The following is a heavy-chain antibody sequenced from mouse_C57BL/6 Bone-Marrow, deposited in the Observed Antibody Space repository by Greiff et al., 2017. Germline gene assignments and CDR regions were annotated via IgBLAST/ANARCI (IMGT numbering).Heavy chain of an antibody. CDR1: GFTFSNYW. V-gene: IGHV6-3*01. J-gene: IGHJ3*01. Sequence: DVQLQESGGGLVQPGGSMKLSCVASGFTFSNYWMNWVRQSPEKGLEWVAQIRLKSDNYATHYAESVKGRFTISRDDSKSSVYLQMNNLRAEDTGIYYCTGRAWFAYWGQGTLVTVSA. CDR2: IRLKSDNYAT. CDR3: TGRAWFAY.